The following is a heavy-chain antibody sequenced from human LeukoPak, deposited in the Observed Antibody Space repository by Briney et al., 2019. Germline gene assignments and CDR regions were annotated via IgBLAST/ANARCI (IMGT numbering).Heavy chain of an antibody. CDR3: ARDTNSGYEYYFDY. J-gene: IGHJ4*02. V-gene: IGHV1-2*06. CDR2: INPNSGGT. Sequence: GTSVKVSCKASGYTFTGYYMRWVRQAPGQGLEWMGRINPNSGGTNYAQKFQGRVTMTRDTSISTAYMELSRLRSDDTAVYYCARDTNSGYEYYFDYWGQGTLVTVSS. D-gene: IGHD5-12*01. CDR1: GYTFTGYY.